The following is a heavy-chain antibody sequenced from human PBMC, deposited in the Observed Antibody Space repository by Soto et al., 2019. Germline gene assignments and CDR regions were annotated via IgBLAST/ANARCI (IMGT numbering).Heavy chain of an antibody. CDR1: GASISISY. Sequence: SETLSLTCTVSGASISISYWRWIRQSPERGLEWIAYVYHTGATNYNPSLQSRVTISLDTSKGQFSLNLTSLTTADTAVYFCARGGNRYSNVASGVGGFDFWGQGSLVTVSS. CDR3: ARGGNRYSNVASGVGGFDF. D-gene: IGHD5-12*01. J-gene: IGHJ4*02. V-gene: IGHV4-59*13. CDR2: VYHTGAT.